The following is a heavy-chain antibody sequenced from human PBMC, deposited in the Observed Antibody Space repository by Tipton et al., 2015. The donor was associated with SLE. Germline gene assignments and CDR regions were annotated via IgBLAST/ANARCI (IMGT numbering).Heavy chain of an antibody. CDR3: ARSTDRSSFDTLAY. J-gene: IGHJ4*02. V-gene: IGHV4-38-2*01. CDR2: MYHSGGT. CDR1: GYSISSGYY. D-gene: IGHD6-6*01. Sequence: TLSLTCAVSGYSISSGYYWGWIRQSPGKGLEWIGSMYHSGGTYFNPSLKSRVTISVDTSKNQFSLKLSSVTAADTAVYYCARSTDRSSFDTLAYWGQGTPVTVSS.